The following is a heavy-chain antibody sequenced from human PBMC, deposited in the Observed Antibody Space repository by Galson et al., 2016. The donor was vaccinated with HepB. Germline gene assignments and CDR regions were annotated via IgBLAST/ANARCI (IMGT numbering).Heavy chain of an antibody. CDR2: IYHSGNT. J-gene: IGHJ6*02. D-gene: IGHD1/OR15-1a*01. CDR3: ARGTRFDQRSIDV. V-gene: IGHV4-38-2*02. Sequence: SETLSLTCTVSGFSISSDFYWTWIRQPPGKGLEWIGSIYHSGNTYYNPSLESPVTISVDTSNNQFSLRLSSVTAADTADYFCARGTRFDQRSIDVWGQGTTVTVSS. CDR1: GFSISSDFY.